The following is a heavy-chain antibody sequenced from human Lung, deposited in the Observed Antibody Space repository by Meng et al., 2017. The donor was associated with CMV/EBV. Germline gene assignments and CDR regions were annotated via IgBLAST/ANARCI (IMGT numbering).Heavy chain of an antibody. Sequence: EVQLXXXXXGLVXPXXXLRLXXXGSGSGFIFSNLWINWVRQAPGKGLEWVGRIKSKFDGETTDYAAPVKGRFTISRDDSRNTLYLYMNSLKTEDTAVYYCTTDRPRSGGKTHDYWGQGTLVTVS. D-gene: IGHD4-23*01. J-gene: IGHJ4*02. CDR3: TTDRPRSGGKTHDY. CDR2: IKSKFDGETT. CDR1: GSGFIFSNLW. V-gene: IGHV3-15*01.